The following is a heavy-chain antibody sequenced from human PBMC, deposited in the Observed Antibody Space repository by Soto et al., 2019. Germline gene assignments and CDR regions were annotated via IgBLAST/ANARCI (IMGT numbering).Heavy chain of an antibody. Sequence: PGGSLRLSCAASGFTFSSYAMSWVRQAPGKGLEWVSAISGSGGSTYYADSVKGRFTISRDNSKNTLYLQMNSLRAEDTAVYYCLNWTSGGFGVVIGFYYYYGMDVWGQGTTVTVSS. CDR2: ISGSGGST. D-gene: IGHD3-3*01. J-gene: IGHJ6*02. CDR1: GFTFSSYA. CDR3: LNWTSGGFGVVIGFYYYYGMDV. V-gene: IGHV3-23*01.